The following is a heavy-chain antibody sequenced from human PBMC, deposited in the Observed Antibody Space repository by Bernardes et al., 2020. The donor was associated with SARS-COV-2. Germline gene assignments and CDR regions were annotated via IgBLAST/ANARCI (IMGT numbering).Heavy chain of an antibody. J-gene: IGHJ6*02. CDR3: ARQWGYDSSLYAMDV. CDR2: IIPIFGTA. V-gene: IGHV1-69*13. Sequence: SVKVSCKASGGTYSSYAISWVRQAPGQGLEWMGGIIPIFGTANYAQKFQGRVTITADESTTTAYMELSSLRSEDTAVYYCARQWGYDSSLYAMDVWGQGTTVTVSS. CDR1: GGTYSSYA. D-gene: IGHD3-22*01.